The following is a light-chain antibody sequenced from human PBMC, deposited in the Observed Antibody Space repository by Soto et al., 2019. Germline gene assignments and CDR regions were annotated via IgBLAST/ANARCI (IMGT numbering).Light chain of an antibody. V-gene: IGKV3-15*01. CDR1: ESIGSH. CDR2: ETS. Sequence: EIVMTQSPATLSVSPGEGATLSCRASESIGSHLAWYQQKPGQAPRLLIYETSTRATGISARFSGSGSRTEFTLTISSLQSEDFAVYYCQQYHYWWTLGQGTRVDIK. J-gene: IGKJ1*01. CDR3: QQYHYWWT.